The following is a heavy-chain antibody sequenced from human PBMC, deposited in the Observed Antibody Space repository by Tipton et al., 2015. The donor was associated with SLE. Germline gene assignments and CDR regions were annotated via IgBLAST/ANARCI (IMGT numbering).Heavy chain of an antibody. D-gene: IGHD3-10*01. J-gene: IGHJ4*01. V-gene: IGHV4-59*11. CDR3: ARGAKERITLVRVRPYYFDY. Sequence: TLSLTCTVSGGSIRSHYWSWIRQPPGKGLEWIGYMYHSGSTKYNPSLKSRVTISVDTSKNQFSLKLTSVTAADTAVYYCARGAKERITLVRVRPYYFDYWGQGSLVTVSS. CDR1: GGSIRSHY. CDR2: MYHSGST.